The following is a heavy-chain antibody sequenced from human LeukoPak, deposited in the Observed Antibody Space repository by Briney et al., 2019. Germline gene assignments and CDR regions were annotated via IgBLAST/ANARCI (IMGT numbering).Heavy chain of an antibody. D-gene: IGHD3-16*02. V-gene: IGHV4-59*01. CDR3: AGALRLGELSSKAVDY. Sequence: SETLSLTCTVSSGSIRSYYWSWIRQPPGKGLDWIGYIYYSGSTNYNPSLKSRVTISVDTSKNQFSLKLSSVTAADTAVYYCAGALRLGELSSKAVDYWGQGTLVTVSS. CDR1: SGSIRSYY. J-gene: IGHJ4*02. CDR2: IYYSGST.